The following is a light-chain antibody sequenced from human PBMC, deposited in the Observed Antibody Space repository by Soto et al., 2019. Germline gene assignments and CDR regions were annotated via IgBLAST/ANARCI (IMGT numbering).Light chain of an antibody. Sequence: QSVLTQPPSVSGAPGQRVTISCTGSSSNIGAGYDVHWYQQLPGTAPKLLIYGNSNRPSGIPDRFSGSKSGTSASLAITGLQAEDEADYYCQSYDSRLSAYYVFGTGTKVTVL. CDR2: GNS. CDR3: QSYDSRLSAYYV. CDR1: SSNIGAGYD. J-gene: IGLJ1*01. V-gene: IGLV1-40*01.